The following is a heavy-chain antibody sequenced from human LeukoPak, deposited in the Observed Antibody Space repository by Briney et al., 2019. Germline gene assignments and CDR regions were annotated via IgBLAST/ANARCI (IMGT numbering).Heavy chain of an antibody. J-gene: IGHJ4*02. CDR2: ISYDGSNK. Sequence: GGSLRLSCAASGFTFSSYAVHWVRQAPGKGLEWVAVISYDGSNKYYADSVKGRFTISRDNSKNTLYLQMNSLRAEDTAVYYCAREYDYVWGSYRYTYFDYWGQGTLVTVSS. V-gene: IGHV3-30*04. D-gene: IGHD3-16*02. CDR3: AREYDYVWGSYRYTYFDY. CDR1: GFTFSSYA.